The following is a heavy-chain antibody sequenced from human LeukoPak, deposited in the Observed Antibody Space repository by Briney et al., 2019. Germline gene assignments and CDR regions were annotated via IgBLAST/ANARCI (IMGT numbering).Heavy chain of an antibody. CDR3: ATDRVYRSSGRSWGFFDY. Sequence: ASVKVSFKISEYSLSDLSIHWVREAPGEGLEWMGGFDSENNKMVYSQKFQGRVTMTEDTSADTAYMELTSLRSEDTAVYFCATDRVYRSSGRSWGFFDYWGQGTLVIVSS. V-gene: IGHV1-24*01. D-gene: IGHD6-19*01. CDR2: FDSENNKM. J-gene: IGHJ4*02. CDR1: EYSLSDLS.